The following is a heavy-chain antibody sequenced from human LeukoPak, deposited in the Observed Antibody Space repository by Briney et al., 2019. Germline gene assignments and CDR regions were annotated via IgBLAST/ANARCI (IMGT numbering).Heavy chain of an antibody. CDR2: ISAYNGNT. V-gene: IGHV1-18*01. Sequence: ASVKVSCKASGYTFTSYGISWVRQAPGQGLEWMGWISAYNGNTNYAQKLQGRVTMTTDTSTSNAYMEQRSLPSDDTTAYYFARDVRGYDGRWFEPWGRGPWVAVS. CDR3: ARDVRGYDGRWFEP. D-gene: IGHD5-12*01. J-gene: IGHJ5*02. CDR1: GYTFTSYG.